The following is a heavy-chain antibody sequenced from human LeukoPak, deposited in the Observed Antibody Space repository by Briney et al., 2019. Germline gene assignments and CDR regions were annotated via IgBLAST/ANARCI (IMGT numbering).Heavy chain of an antibody. V-gene: IGHV4-61*03. CDR1: GGSVSSAGYY. D-gene: IGHD3-22*01. CDR2: IYYSGST. J-gene: IGHJ4*02. CDR3: AREPAYYYDSSGYDTDY. Sequence: PSETLSLTCTVSGGSVSSAGYYWSWIRQPPGKGLKWIGYIYYSGSTNYNPSLRSRVTISVDTSKKHFSLKLNSVTTADTAVYYCAREPAYYYDSSGYDTDYWGQGTLVTVSS.